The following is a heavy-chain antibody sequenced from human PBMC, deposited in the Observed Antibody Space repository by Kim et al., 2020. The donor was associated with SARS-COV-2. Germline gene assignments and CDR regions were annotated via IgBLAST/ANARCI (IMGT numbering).Heavy chain of an antibody. CDR2: IKSKTDGGTT. J-gene: IGHJ4*02. Sequence: GGSLRLSCAASGFTFSNAWMSWVRQAPGKGLEWVGRIKSKTDGGTTDYAAPVKGRFTISRDDSKNTLYLQMNSLKTEDTAVYYCTTDGFYCGGDCYSFWGQGTLVTVSS. D-gene: IGHD2-21*02. CDR3: TTDGFYCGGDCYSF. CDR1: GFTFSNAW. V-gene: IGHV3-15*01.